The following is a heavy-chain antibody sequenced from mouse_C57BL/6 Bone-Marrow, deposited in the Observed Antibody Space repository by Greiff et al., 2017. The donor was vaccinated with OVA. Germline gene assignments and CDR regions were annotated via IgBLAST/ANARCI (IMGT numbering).Heavy chain of an antibody. CDR1: GYTFTDYY. V-gene: IGHV1-26*01. J-gene: IGHJ3*01. Sequence: VQLQQSGPELVKPGASVKISCKASGYTFTDYYMNWVKQSHGKSLEWIGDINPNNGGTSYNQKFKGKATLTVDKSPSTAYMELRSLTSEDSAVYYCADGWLLRFDYWGQGTLVTVSA. CDR3: ADGWLLRFDY. D-gene: IGHD2-3*01. CDR2: INPNNGGT.